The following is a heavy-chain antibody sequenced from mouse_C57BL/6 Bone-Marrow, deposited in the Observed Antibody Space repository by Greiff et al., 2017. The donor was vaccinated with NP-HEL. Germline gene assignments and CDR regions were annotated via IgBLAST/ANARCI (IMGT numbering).Heavy chain of an antibody. Sequence: QVQLQQSGAELARPGASVKLSCKASGYTFTSYGISWVKQRTGQGLEWIGEIYPRSGNTYYNEKFKGKATLTADKSSSTAYMELRSLTSEDSVVYFCAREVYYSILQDYWGQGTTLTVSS. CDR1: GYTFTSYG. CDR2: IYPRSGNT. V-gene: IGHV1-81*01. D-gene: IGHD2-5*01. J-gene: IGHJ2*01. CDR3: AREVYYSILQDY.